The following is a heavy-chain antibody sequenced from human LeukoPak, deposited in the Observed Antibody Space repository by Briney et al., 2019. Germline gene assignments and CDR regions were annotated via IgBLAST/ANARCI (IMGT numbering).Heavy chain of an antibody. CDR1: GASFSVNN. V-gene: IGHV4-34*01. Sequence: SETLSLTCAVYGASFSVNNWIWIRQPSGKGLEWIGEINHSGTITYKPSLKSRLTISADTSKNQFSLKLSSVTAADTAVYYCARYCGSENYCISYWGQGTLVTVSS. J-gene: IGHJ4*01. CDR2: INHSGTI. D-gene: IGHD3-10*01. CDR3: ARYCGSENYCISY.